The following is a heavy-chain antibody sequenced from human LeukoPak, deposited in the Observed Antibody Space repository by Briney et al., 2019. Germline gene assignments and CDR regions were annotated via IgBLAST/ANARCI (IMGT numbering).Heavy chain of an antibody. D-gene: IGHD6-19*01. CDR2: IIPIFGTA. J-gene: IGHJ4*02. CDR3: ARHPLGIAVAGTDY. Sequence: ASVKVSCKASGGTFSSYAISWVRQAPGQGLKWMGRIIPIFGTANYAQKFQGRVTITTDESTSTAYMELSSLRSEDTAVYYCARHPLGIAVAGTDYWGQGTLVTVSS. CDR1: GGTFSSYA. V-gene: IGHV1-69*05.